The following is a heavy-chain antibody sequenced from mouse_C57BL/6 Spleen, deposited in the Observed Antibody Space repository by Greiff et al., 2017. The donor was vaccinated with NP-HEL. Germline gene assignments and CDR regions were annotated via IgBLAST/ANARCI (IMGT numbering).Heavy chain of an antibody. J-gene: IGHJ2*01. Sequence: QVQLKQPGAELVKPGASVKLSCKASGYTFTSYWMHWVKQRPGRGLEWIGRIDPNSGGTKYNEKFKSKATLTVDKPSSTAYMQLSSLTSEDSAVYYCARPLGRGEYYFDYWGQGTTLTVSS. CDR3: ARPLGRGEYYFDY. D-gene: IGHD4-1*01. V-gene: IGHV1-72*01. CDR2: IDPNSGGT. CDR1: GYTFTSYW.